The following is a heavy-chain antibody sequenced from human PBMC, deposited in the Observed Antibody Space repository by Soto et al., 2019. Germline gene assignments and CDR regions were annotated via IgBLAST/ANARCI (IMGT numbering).Heavy chain of an antibody. D-gene: IGHD2-15*01. Sequence: SLRLSCAASGFTFINYDMHWVRQAPGKGLEWVSSISSSGGTTDYADSVKGRFTISGDNAKNSLYLQMNSLRDEDTAVYYCAREPVVVAAKVYYGMDVWGQGTTVTVSS. CDR3: AREPVVVAAKVYYGMDV. CDR2: ISSSGGTT. J-gene: IGHJ6*02. V-gene: IGHV3-48*02. CDR1: GFTFINYD.